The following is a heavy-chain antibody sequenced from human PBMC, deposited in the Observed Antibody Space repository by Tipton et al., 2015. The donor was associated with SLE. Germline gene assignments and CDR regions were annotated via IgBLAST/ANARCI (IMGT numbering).Heavy chain of an antibody. J-gene: IGHJ2*01. CDR3: ARGSDGEHVRYFDV. D-gene: IGHD4-17*01. CDR2: IYSSGDR. CDR1: GDSMNNYY. V-gene: IGHV4-4*07. Sequence: GLVKPSQTLSLTCSVSGDSMNNYYWSWIRQPAGMPLEWIGRIYSSGDRDYNPSLRSRVTMSIDASQNRVSLRLKSVSAADTAVYYCARGSDGEHVRYFDVWGPGTLVTVSS.